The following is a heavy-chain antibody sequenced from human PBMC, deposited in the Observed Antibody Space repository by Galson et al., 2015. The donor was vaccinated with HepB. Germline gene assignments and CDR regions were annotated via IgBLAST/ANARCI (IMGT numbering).Heavy chain of an antibody. D-gene: IGHD3-16*01. V-gene: IGHV3-9*01. J-gene: IGHJ6*02. CDR2: ISWNSANI. CDR1: GFTFDDYA. Sequence: SLRLSCAASGFTFDDYAMHWVRQAPGKGLEWVSGISWNSANIDYADSAKGRFTISRDNAKNSLYLQMNSLRLEDTALYFCTKDMGVGGVTVGCYYGMDVWGQGTTVTVSS. CDR3: TKDMGVGGVTVGCYYGMDV.